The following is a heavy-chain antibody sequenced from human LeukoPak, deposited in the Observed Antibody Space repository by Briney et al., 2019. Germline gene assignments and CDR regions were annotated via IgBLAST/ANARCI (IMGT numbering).Heavy chain of an antibody. J-gene: IGHJ4*02. Sequence: PSETLSLTCTVSGGSSSSYYWTWLRQPPGKGLEWIGYIHTSGSTNYNPSLKSRVTMSVDTSKNQFSLRLSSVTAADTAVYYCARPGQSSWWVYFNYWGQGILVTVSS. CDR2: IHTSGST. CDR1: GGSSSSYY. CDR3: ARPGQSSWWVYFNY. D-gene: IGHD2-15*01. V-gene: IGHV4-4*09.